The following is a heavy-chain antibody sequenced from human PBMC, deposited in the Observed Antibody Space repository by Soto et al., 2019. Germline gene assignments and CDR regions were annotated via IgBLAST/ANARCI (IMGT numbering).Heavy chain of an antibody. CDR2: ISSYGSDT. J-gene: IGHJ6*02. CDR1: GFTFSRYW. V-gene: IGHV3-74*01. CDR3: ASNYAYAEGYYWYGIDV. Sequence: EVQLVESGGGLVLPGGSLRLSCAASGFTFSRYWMHWVRQAPGKGLVWVSRISSYGSDTHYADSVKGRFTISRDNAKNTVYLQMNSLRAEDTAVYYCASNYAYAEGYYWYGIDVLGQGTTVTVSS. D-gene: IGHD3-16*01.